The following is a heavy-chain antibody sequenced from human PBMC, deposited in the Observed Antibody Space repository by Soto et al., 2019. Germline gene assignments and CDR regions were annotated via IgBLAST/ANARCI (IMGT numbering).Heavy chain of an antibody. CDR3: VRDRYSSSGWFDP. V-gene: IGHV6-1*01. CDR2: TYYRSRFFS. Sequence: SQTLSLTCAISGDSVSSYSAAWNWIRQSPSGGLEWMGRTYYRSRFFSDYAESVKSRIIINPDTSKNQFSLQLKSVTPEDTAVYYCVRDRYSSSGWFDPWGQGTPVTVSS. D-gene: IGHD3-10*01. CDR1: GDSVSSYSAA. J-gene: IGHJ5*02.